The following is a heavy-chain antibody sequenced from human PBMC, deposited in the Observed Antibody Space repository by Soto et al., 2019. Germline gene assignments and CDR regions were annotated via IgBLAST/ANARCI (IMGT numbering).Heavy chain of an antibody. CDR3: ARDGYYAFWSAKYYFDY. V-gene: IGHV4-38-2*02. Sequence: SETLSLTCAVSGYSISSGYYWGWIRQPPGKGLEWIGSIYHSGSTYYNPSLKSRVTISVDTSKNQFSLKLSSVTAADTAVYYCARDGYYAFWSAKYYFDYWGQGTLVTVSS. CDR1: GYSISSGYY. J-gene: IGHJ4*02. CDR2: IYHSGST. D-gene: IGHD3-3*01.